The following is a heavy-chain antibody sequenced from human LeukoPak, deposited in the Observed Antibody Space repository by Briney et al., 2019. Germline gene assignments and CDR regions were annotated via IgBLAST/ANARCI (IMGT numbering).Heavy chain of an antibody. J-gene: IGHJ5*02. V-gene: IGHV3-7*01. CDR1: GFTFSSYW. CDR3: ARRLWAVASNWFDP. Sequence: GGSLRLSCAASGFTFSSYWMSWVRQAPGKGPEWVANIKQDGSEKYYVDSVKGRFTISRDNAKNSLYLQMNSLRAEDTAVYYCARRLWAVASNWFDPWGQGTLVTVSS. D-gene: IGHD6-19*01. CDR2: IKQDGSEK.